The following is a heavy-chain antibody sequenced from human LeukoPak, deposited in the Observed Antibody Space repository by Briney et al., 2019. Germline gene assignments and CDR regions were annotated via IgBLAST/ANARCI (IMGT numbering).Heavy chain of an antibody. CDR2: VYYTGNT. D-gene: IGHD6-13*01. J-gene: IGHJ2*01. CDR3: ASVYYSRSYDYWYFDL. CDR1: GASISGDY. Sequence: PSETLSLTCTVSGASISGDYWSWIRQPPGKGLEWIACVYYTGNTTYNPSLKSRVTISVDTSKNQFSLKLRSVTAADAAVYYCASVYYSRSYDYWYFDLWGRGTLVTVSS. V-gene: IGHV4-59*01.